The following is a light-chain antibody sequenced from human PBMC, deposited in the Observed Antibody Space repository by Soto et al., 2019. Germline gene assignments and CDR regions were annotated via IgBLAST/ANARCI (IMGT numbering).Light chain of an antibody. CDR3: QQYDAPVT. CDR2: EAS. J-gene: IGKJ2*01. CDR1: QSVRSK. Sequence: DILMTQSPVSLSVSPGERATLSCRSSQSVRSKFAWYQLKPGQAPRLVIYEASIRATGVPARFSGSGSGTEFTLTISGLESEDSAFYFCQQYDAPVTFGQGTKLEIK. V-gene: IGKV3-15*01.